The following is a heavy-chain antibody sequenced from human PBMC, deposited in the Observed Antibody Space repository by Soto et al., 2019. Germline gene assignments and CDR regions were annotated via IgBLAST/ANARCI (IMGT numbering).Heavy chain of an antibody. D-gene: IGHD3-22*01. Sequence: EVQLVEAGGGLVKPGGSLRLSCAASGFTFSTYTMNWVRQAPGKGLEWVSSISSSSTYIYYADSLKGRFTISRDNAKNSLYLQMNGLRAEDTAVYYCARDRVEGDYESSGYSLWGQGTLVTVSS. CDR3: ARDRVEGDYESSGYSL. J-gene: IGHJ4*02. V-gene: IGHV3-21*01. CDR1: GFTFSTYT. CDR2: ISSSSTYI.